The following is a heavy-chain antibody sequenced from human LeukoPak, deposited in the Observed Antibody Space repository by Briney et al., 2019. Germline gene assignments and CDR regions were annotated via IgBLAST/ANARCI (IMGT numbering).Heavy chain of an antibody. V-gene: IGHV3-7*04. CDR3: AREDIVVVPAAMDV. CDR2: IKQDGSEK. CDR1: GFTFSSYW. J-gene: IGHJ6*04. D-gene: IGHD2-2*01. Sequence: PGGSLRLSCAASGFTFSSYWMSWVRQAPRKGLEWVANIKQDGSEKYYVDSVKGRFTISRDNAKNSLYLQMNSLRAEDTAVYYCAREDIVVVPAAMDVWGKGTTVTVSS.